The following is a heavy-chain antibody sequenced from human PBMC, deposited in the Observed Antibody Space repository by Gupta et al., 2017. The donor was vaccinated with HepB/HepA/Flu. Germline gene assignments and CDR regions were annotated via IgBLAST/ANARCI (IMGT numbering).Heavy chain of an antibody. Sequence: EVQLVESGGGLVQPGVSLRLSCAASGFTFSSHWMHWVRQVPGKGLLYVSRNNGDASSITYEDSVKGRFTISRDNAKNTVYLQMNSLTVEDTAVYYCAREVTTKRFDLWGRGTLVTVTS. V-gene: IGHV3-74*01. CDR3: AREVTTKRFDL. CDR2: NNGDASSI. D-gene: IGHD5-12*01. J-gene: IGHJ2*01. CDR1: GFTFSSHW.